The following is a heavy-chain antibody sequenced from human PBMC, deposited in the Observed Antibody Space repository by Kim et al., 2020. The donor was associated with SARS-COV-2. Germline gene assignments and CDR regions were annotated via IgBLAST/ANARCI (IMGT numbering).Heavy chain of an antibody. Sequence: ADSVKSRFTISRDNAKNSLYLQMNSLRAEDTALYYCAKDIDGTTFPVLLVWGKGTTVTVSS. J-gene: IGHJ6*04. CDR3: AKDIDGTTFPVLLV. D-gene: IGHD1-7*01. V-gene: IGHV3-9*01.